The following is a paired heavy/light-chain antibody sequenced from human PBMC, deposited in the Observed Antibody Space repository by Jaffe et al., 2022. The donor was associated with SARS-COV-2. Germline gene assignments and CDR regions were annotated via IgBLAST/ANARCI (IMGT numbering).Heavy chain of an antibody. D-gene: IGHD3-10*01. CDR3: ARGDYYGSGSYSSSI. V-gene: IGHV3-30*04. Sequence: QVQLVESGGGVVQPGRSLRLSCAASGFTFSTYAMHWVRQAPGKGLEWVAVMSYDGNNKYYADSVKGRFTISRDNSKNTLYLQMNSLRAEDTAVYYCARGDYYGSGSYSSSIWGQGTLVTVSS. CDR1: GFTFSTYA. CDR2: MSYDGNNK. J-gene: IGHJ4*02.
Light chain of an antibody. CDR1: ALPKQY. J-gene: IGLJ1*01. CDR3: QSGDSSGAYV. CDR2: KDS. Sequence: SYELTQPPSVSVSPGQTARITCSRDALPKQYAYWYQQKPGQAPVLVIYKDSERPSGIPERFSGSSSGTTVTLTISGVQAEDEADYYCQSGDSSGAYVFGTGTKVTVL. V-gene: IGLV3-25*03.